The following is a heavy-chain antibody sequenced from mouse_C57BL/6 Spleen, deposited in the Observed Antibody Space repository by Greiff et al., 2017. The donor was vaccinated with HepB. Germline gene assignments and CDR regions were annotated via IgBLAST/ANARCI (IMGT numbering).Heavy chain of an antibody. CDR2: ISGGGGNT. CDR1: GFTFSSYT. J-gene: IGHJ4*01. CDR3: ARQGVTPHYYAMDY. D-gene: IGHD2-5*01. V-gene: IGHV5-9*01. Sequence: EVKLVESGGGLVKPGGSLKLSCAASGFTFSSYTMSWVRQTPEKRLEWVATISGGGGNTYYPDSVKGRFTISRDNAKNTLYLQMSSLRSEDTALYYCARQGVTPHYYAMDYWGQGTSVTVSS.